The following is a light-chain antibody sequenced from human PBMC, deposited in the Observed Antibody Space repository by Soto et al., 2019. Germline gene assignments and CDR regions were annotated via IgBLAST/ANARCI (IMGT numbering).Light chain of an antibody. CDR3: QQYGSSLST. J-gene: IGKJ5*01. V-gene: IGKV3-20*01. CDR2: GAS. Sequence: EIVLTQSPGTLSLSPGERATLSCRASQTVGSSFLAWFQHKPGQAPRLLIYGASTRATGIPDRFSGSGSGTDFTLTISRLEPEDFAVYYCQQYGSSLSTFGQGTRLEIK. CDR1: QTVGSSF.